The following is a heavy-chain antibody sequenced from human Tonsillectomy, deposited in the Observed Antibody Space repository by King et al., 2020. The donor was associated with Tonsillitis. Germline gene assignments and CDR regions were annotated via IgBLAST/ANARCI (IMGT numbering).Heavy chain of an antibody. D-gene: IGHD2-15*01. J-gene: IGHJ2*01. V-gene: IGHV4-38-2*01. CDR1: GYSISSGYY. CDR2: IYHSGNT. CDR3: ARASPYCTGGSCYHLTWFFDL. Sequence: QLQESGPGLMKPSETLSLTCAVSGYSISSGYYWGWIRPPPGEGLEWIGSIYHSGNTYYNPSLKSRVTISVDTSKNQFSLKLTSVTAADTAVYYCARASPYCTGGSCYHLTWFFDLWGRGTLVTVSS.